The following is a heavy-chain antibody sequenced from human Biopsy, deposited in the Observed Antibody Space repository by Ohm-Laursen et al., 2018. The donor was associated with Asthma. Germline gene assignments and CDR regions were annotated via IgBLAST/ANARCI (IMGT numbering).Heavy chain of an antibody. V-gene: IGHV3-30-3*01. CDR3: SREGVAGTHIED. CDR1: RFTYE. J-gene: IGHJ4*02. CDR2: ISYDGSSI. Sequence: SLRLSCAASRFTYEMHWVRQAPGKGLEWVAFISYDGSSIYYADSVKGRFTISRDNSKNTLSLQMNSLTAEDTAVYYCSREGVAGTHIEDWGQGTLVTVSS. D-gene: IGHD6-19*01.